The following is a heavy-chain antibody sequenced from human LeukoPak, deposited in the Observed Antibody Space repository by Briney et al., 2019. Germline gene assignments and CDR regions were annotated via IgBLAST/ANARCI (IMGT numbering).Heavy chain of an antibody. CDR1: GYTFTSYG. CDR3: ARVVYDFWSGYYVDY. CDR2: ISVYNGNT. D-gene: IGHD3-3*01. J-gene: IGHJ4*02. V-gene: IGHV1-18*01. Sequence: ASVKVSCKASGYTFTSYGISWVRQAPGQGLEWMGWISVYNGNTNYAQKLQGRVTMTTDTSTSTAYMELRSLRSDDTAVYYCARVVYDFWSGYYVDYWGQGTLVTVSS.